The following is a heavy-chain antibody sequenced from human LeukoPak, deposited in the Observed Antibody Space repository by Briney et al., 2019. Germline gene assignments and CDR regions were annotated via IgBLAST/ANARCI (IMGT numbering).Heavy chain of an antibody. D-gene: IGHD3-22*01. V-gene: IGHV4-34*01. CDR3: ARGFDYYDSSGYWYYYYYMDV. CDR1: GGSISSYY. Sequence: SETLSLTCTVSGGSISSYYWSWIRQPPGKGLEWIGEINHSGSTNYNPSLKSRVTISVDTSKNQFSLKLSSVTAADTAVYYCARGFDYYDSSGYWYYYYYMDVWGKGTTVTVSS. J-gene: IGHJ6*03. CDR2: INHSGST.